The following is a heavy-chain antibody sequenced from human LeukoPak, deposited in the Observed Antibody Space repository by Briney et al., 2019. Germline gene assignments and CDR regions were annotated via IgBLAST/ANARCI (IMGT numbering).Heavy chain of an antibody. CDR3: AREVYDYVWGSYLDYFDY. D-gene: IGHD3-16*01. CDR1: GGSISSGSYY. Sequence: PSQTLSLTCPVYGGSISSGSYYWSWIRQPAGKGLEWIGRIYTSGSTNYNPSLKSRVTISVDTSKNQFSLKLSSVTAADTAVYYCAREVYDYVWGSYLDYFDYWGQGTLVTVSS. J-gene: IGHJ4*02. V-gene: IGHV4-61*02. CDR2: IYTSGST.